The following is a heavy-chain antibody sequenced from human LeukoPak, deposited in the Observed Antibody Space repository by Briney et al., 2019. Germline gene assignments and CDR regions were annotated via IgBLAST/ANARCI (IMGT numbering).Heavy chain of an antibody. V-gene: IGHV3-30*02. J-gene: IGHJ4*02. D-gene: IGHD6-6*01. Sequence: PGGSLRLSCGASGFTFSSFGMHWLRQAPGKGLEWVAIIWDDGSEKYYSDSVKGRFTISRDDSKNSLYLQMNSLRTEDTALYYCAKGGLYSSSWEGFDYWGQGTLVTVSS. CDR3: AKGGLYSSSWEGFDY. CDR1: GFTFSSFG. CDR2: IWDDGSEK.